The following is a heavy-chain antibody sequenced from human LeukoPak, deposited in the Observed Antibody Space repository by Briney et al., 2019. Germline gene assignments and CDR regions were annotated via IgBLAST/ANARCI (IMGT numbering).Heavy chain of an antibody. Sequence: PSETLSLTCTVSGGSIGSGGYYWSWIRQHPGKGLEWIGYIYYSGSTYYNPSLKSRVTISVDTSKNQFSLKLSSVTAADTAVYYCARDRDGYTIDYWGQGTLVTVSS. D-gene: IGHD5-24*01. CDR3: ARDRDGYTIDY. CDR1: GGSIGSGGYY. V-gene: IGHV4-31*03. J-gene: IGHJ4*02. CDR2: IYYSGST.